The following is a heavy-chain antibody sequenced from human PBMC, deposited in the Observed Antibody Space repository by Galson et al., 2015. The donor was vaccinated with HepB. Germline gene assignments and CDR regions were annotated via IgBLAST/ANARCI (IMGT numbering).Heavy chain of an antibody. D-gene: IGHD6-13*01. Sequence: SLRLSCAASGFTVSSNYMSWVRQAPGKGLEWVSVIYSGGSTYYADSVKGRFTISRDNSKNTLYLQMNSLRAEDTAVYYCARDPVPVIRGIAAAGHLVPYWGQGTLVTVSS. CDR1: GFTVSSNY. CDR3: ARDPVPVIRGIAAAGHLVPY. CDR2: IYSGGST. J-gene: IGHJ4*02. V-gene: IGHV3-66*02.